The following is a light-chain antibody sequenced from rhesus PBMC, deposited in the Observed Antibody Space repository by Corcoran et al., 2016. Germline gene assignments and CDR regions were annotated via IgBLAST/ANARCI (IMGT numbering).Light chain of an antibody. J-gene: IGKJ2*01. CDR1: QSFSSW. V-gene: IGKV1-22*01. CDR3: QQYGSSPCI. Sequence: DIQMTQSPSSLSASVGDTVTITCRASQSFSSWLAWYQQKPGKPPKLLIYNASRLQSGVPSRFSGRGSGTDFTLTISSLQAEDFATYYCQQYGSSPCIFGQGTKVAIK. CDR2: NAS.